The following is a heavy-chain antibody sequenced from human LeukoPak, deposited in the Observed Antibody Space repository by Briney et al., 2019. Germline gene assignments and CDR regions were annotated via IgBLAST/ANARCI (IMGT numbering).Heavy chain of an antibody. D-gene: IGHD4-17*01. CDR1: GYSFISYW. J-gene: IGHJ4*02. V-gene: IGHV5-51*01. Sequence: SGESLKISCKGSGYSFISYWIGWVRQMPGKGLEWMGIIYPGDSDTRYSPSFQGQVTISADKSINTAYLQWSSLKASDTAIYYCVRQTGGTVITIIDYWGQGTLVTVSS. CDR2: IYPGDSDT. CDR3: VRQTGGTVITIIDY.